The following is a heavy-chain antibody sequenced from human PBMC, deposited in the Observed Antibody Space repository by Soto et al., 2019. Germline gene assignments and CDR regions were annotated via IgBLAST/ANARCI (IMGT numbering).Heavy chain of an antibody. J-gene: IGHJ4*02. Sequence: GGSLRLSCAASGFTFDDYAMHWVRQAPGKGLEWVSGISWNSGSIGYADSVKGRFTISRDNAKNSLYLQMNSLRAEDTALYYCAKGAGYCSGGSCHFDYWGQGTLVTVSS. D-gene: IGHD2-15*01. CDR2: ISWNSGSI. CDR1: GFTFDDYA. CDR3: AKGAGYCSGGSCHFDY. V-gene: IGHV3-9*01.